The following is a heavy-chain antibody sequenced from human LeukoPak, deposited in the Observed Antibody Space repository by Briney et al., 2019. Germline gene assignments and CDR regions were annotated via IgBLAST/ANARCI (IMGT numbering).Heavy chain of an antibody. CDR3: AKDAQRGFDYSNSLEY. Sequence: GKSLTLSCVASQFRFPFSHYGMHWVRQAPGRGLEWVAVIWSDGTNQYYADSVKGRFTTSRDNSKNTVYLQMNSLRAEDTAVYFCAKDAQRGFDYSNSLEYWGQGTLVTVSS. CDR1: QFRFPFSHYG. D-gene: IGHD4-11*01. J-gene: IGHJ4*02. V-gene: IGHV3-33*06. CDR2: IWSDGTNQ.